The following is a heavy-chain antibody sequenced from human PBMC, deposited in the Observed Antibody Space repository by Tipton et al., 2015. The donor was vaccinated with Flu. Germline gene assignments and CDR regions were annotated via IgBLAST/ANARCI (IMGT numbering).Heavy chain of an antibody. CDR2: ISNSGRST. V-gene: IGHV3-23*01. J-gene: IGHJ4*02. CDR1: GFTFIRYA. Sequence: SLRLSCAASGFTFIRYAMSWVRQAPGKGLEWVSSISNSGRSTYYADSVKGRFTISRDYSKVYLQMNSLRAEDTAIYYCAKVIPEIVAGLDSWGQGTLVTVFS. D-gene: IGHD5-12*01. CDR3: AKVIPEIVAGLDS.